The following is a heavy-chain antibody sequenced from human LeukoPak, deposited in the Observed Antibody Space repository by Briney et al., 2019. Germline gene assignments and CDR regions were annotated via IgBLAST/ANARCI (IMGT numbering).Heavy chain of an antibody. CDR1: GYTFTDYY. CDR2: INPKNGDT. V-gene: IGHV1-2*02. J-gene: IGHJ4*02. D-gene: IGHD1-26*01. Sequence: ASVKVSCKASGYTFTDYYIHWVRQAPGQGLEWMGWINPKNGDTGYAQKFQGRVTLTRDTSISTAYMELSRLRSDDTAVYDCARGSEVGAPTKGAFDYWGQGALVTVSS. CDR3: ARGSEVGAPTKGAFDY.